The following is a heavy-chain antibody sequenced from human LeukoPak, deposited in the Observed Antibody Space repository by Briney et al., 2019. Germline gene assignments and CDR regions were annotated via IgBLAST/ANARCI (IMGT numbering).Heavy chain of an antibody. Sequence: GEALQISCQGSGYSFTSYWIGWVRQMPGKGLEWMGIIYPGDSDTRYSPSFQGQVTISADKSISTAYLQWSSLKASDTAMYYCARLEYSSSNFDYWGQGTLVTVSS. CDR2: IYPGDSDT. CDR3: ARLEYSSSNFDY. CDR1: GYSFTSYW. D-gene: IGHD6-6*01. V-gene: IGHV5-51*01. J-gene: IGHJ4*02.